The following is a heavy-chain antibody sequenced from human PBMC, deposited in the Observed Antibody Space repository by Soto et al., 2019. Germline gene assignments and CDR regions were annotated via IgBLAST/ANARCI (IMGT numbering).Heavy chain of an antibody. V-gene: IGHV1-2*04. D-gene: IGHD1-26*01. Sequence: TSVKVSCKGSGYTFTGYNTLWVGQAPGQGLEWMGWINPNSGGTNYAQKFQGWVTMTRDTSISTAYMELSRLRSDDTAVYYCARVGGSYDSRPFDYWGQGTLVTVSS. CDR2: INPNSGGT. J-gene: IGHJ4*02. CDR3: ARVGGSYDSRPFDY. CDR1: GYTFTGYN.